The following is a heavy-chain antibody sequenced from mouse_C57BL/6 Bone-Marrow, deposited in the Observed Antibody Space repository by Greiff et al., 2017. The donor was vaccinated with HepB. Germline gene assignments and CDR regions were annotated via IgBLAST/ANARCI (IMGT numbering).Heavy chain of an antibody. D-gene: IGHD2-4*01. CDR2: IYPGNSDT. CDR3: ARGLRRSYYYAMDY. V-gene: IGHV1-5*01. J-gene: IGHJ4*01. CDR1: GYTFTSYW. Sequence: EVQLQQSGTVLARPGASVKMSCKTSGYTFTSYWMHWVKQRPGQGLEWIGAIYPGNSDTSYNQKFKGKATLTVDTSSSTAYMQLSSLTSEDSAVYFCARGLRRSYYYAMDYWGQGTSVTVSS.